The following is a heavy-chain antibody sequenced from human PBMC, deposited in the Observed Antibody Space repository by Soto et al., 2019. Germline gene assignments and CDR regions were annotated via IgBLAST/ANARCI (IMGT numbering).Heavy chain of an antibody. CDR3: ASGQMDSSSWTAEYFQH. CDR2: ISAYNGNT. J-gene: IGHJ1*01. D-gene: IGHD6-13*01. Sequence: VASVKVSCKASGYTFTSYGISWVRQAPGQGLEWMGWISAYNGNTNYAQKLQGRVTMTTDTSTSTAYMELRSLRSDDTAVYYCASGQMDSSSWTAEYFQHPGQGTLVTVSS. V-gene: IGHV1-18*01. CDR1: GYTFTSYG.